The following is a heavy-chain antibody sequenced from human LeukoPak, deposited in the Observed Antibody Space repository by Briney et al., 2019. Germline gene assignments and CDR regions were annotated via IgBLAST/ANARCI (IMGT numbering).Heavy chain of an antibody. J-gene: IGHJ4*02. CDR3: ARVDQLLLSPFDY. V-gene: IGHV4-31*03. D-gene: IGHD2-2*01. Sequence: SETLSLTCTVSGGSISSGGYYWSWIRQHPGKGLEWIGYIYYSGSTYYNPSLKSRVTISVDTSKNQFSLKLSSVTAADTAVYYCARVDQLLLSPFDYWGQGTLVTVSS. CDR1: GGSISSGGYY. CDR2: IYYSGST.